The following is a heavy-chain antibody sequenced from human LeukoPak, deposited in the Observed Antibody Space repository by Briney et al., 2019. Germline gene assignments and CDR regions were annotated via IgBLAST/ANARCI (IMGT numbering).Heavy chain of an antibody. D-gene: IGHD3-22*01. CDR3: AREMTPQYYYDSSGSVGFDP. V-gene: IGHV4-4*07. J-gene: IGHJ5*02. Sequence: SETLSLTCTVSGGSISSYYWSWIRQPAGKGLEWIGRIYTSGSTNYNPSLKSRVTISVDTSKNQFSLKLSSVTAADTAVYYCAREMTPQYYYDSSGSVGFDPWGQGTLVTVSS. CDR1: GGSISSYY. CDR2: IYTSGST.